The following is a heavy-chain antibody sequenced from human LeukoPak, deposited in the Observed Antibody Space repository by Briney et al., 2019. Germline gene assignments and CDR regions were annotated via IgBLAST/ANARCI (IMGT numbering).Heavy chain of an antibody. D-gene: IGHD5-24*01. CDR2: ISSSSSYI. CDR3: ARDGYNLGSFDY. J-gene: IGHJ4*02. CDR1: GFTFSSYS. V-gene: IGHV3-21*04. Sequence: GGSLRLSCATSGFTFSSYSMNWVRQAPGKGLEWVSSISSSSSYIYYADSVKGRFTISRDNSKNTLYLQMNSLRAEDTAVYYCARDGYNLGSFDYWGQGTLVTVSS.